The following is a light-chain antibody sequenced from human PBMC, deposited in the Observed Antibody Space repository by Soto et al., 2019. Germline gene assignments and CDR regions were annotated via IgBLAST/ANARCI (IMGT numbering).Light chain of an antibody. J-gene: IGKJ4*01. V-gene: IGKV3-20*01. Sequence: IVLTQSPGTLSLSPGERATLSCRASQNVTNNYLAWYQQKPDQAPRLLIDDASRRATGIPDRFSGSGSGTDFTLTISRLEPEDFAVYYCQQCSFSPLTFGGGTRVDIK. CDR2: DAS. CDR3: QQCSFSPLT. CDR1: QNVTNNY.